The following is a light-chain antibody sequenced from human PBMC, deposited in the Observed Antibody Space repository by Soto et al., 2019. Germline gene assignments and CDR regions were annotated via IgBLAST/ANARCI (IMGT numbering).Light chain of an antibody. Sequence: DIVLTQSPDSLAVSLGERATINCKSSQSILYSPTNKNYLAWYQQIPGQPPKLLISWASTRESGVPDRFSGSGSGTDFTLTISSRQAEGVAVYYCQQYYGIPAFGQGTKVEIK. CDR2: WAS. CDR1: QSILYSPTNKNY. J-gene: IGKJ1*01. V-gene: IGKV4-1*01. CDR3: QQYYGIPA.